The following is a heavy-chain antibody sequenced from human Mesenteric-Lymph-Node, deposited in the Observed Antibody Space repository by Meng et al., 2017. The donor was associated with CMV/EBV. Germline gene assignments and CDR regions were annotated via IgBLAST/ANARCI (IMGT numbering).Heavy chain of an antibody. Sequence: QEQLVQSGAEVKKPGDSVTVSCKASGYTFTSFDINWVRQATGQGPEWMGWMNPNSGNTGYAQKFQGRVTLTRDTSISTAYMELSSLRSEDTAVYYCARGPSYSSGFPDCWGQGTLVTVSS. CDR2: MNPNSGNT. D-gene: IGHD6-19*01. V-gene: IGHV1-8*02. CDR3: ARGPSYSSGFPDC. CDR1: GYTFTSFD. J-gene: IGHJ4*02.